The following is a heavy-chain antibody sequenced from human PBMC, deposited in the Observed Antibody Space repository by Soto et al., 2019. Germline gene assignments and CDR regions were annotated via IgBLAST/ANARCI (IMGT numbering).Heavy chain of an antibody. D-gene: IGHD6-19*01. Sequence: QPGGSLRLSCAASGFTFSSYAMSWVRQAPGKGLEWVSAISGSGGSTYYADSVKGRFTISRDNSKNTLYLQMNSLRAEDTAVYYCEKDRWVAVADPPDYWGQGTLVTVSS. CDR3: EKDRWVAVADPPDY. CDR1: GFTFSSYA. V-gene: IGHV3-23*01. J-gene: IGHJ4*02. CDR2: ISGSGGST.